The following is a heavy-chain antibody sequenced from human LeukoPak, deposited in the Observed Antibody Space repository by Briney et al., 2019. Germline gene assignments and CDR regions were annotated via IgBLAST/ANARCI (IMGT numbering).Heavy chain of an antibody. CDR2: IRSKAYGGTT. D-gene: IGHD1-26*01. CDR3: TRAEWELRGFDY. V-gene: IGHV3-49*04. J-gene: IGHJ4*02. Sequence: GSLRLSCTASGCTFGDYAMSWVRQAPGKGLEWVGFIRSKAYGGTTEYAASVKGRFTISRDDSKSNAYLQMNSLKTEDTAVHYCTRAEWELRGFDYWGQGTLVTVSS. CDR1: GCTFGDYA.